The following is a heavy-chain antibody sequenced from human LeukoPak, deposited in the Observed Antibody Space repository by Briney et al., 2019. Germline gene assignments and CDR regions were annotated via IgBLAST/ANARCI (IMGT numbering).Heavy chain of an antibody. CDR3: ARGGRVGATSYYYYYYMDV. CDR2: THSSGNT. D-gene: IGHD1-26*01. V-gene: IGHV4-59*01. J-gene: IGHJ6*03. Sequence: SETLSLTCTVSGGPIISYYWSWIRQPPGKGLEWIAYTHSSGNTGYNPSLKSRVTISLDTSKNQFSLKLSSVTAADTAVYYCARGGRVGATSYYYYYYMDVWGKGTTVTISS. CDR1: GGPIISYY.